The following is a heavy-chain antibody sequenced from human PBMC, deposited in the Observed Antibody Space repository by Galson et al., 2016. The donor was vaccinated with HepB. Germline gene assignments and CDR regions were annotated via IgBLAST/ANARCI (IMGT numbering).Heavy chain of an antibody. CDR2: ISSSSSTI. CDR3: AKDGGQQQVRWERLRKVYYYYPMDV. J-gene: IGHJ6*02. V-gene: IGHV3-48*02. CDR1: GFTISSYS. Sequence: SLRLSCAASGFTISSYSMNWVRQAPGKGLEWVSYISSSSSTIYYADSVKGRFTISRDNAKNTLYLLMNSLRDEDSAVYYCAKDGGQQQVRWERLRKVYYYYPMDVWGQGTTVTVSS. D-gene: IGHD6-13*01.